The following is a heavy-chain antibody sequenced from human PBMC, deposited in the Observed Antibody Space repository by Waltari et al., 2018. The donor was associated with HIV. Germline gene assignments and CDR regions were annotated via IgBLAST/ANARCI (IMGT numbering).Heavy chain of an antibody. J-gene: IGHJ2*01. V-gene: IGHV3-13*01. CDR2: IGTDGDT. CDR1: GFTFSSYD. Sequence: EVQLVESGGGLVQPGGSLRLSCAASGFTFSSYDMHWVRQATGNGLEWVSAIGTDGDTYYPGSGKGRFTISRENAKNSLYLQMNSLRAEDTAVYYCARGGDTVTDYWYFDLWGRGTLVTVSS. CDR3: ARGGDTVTDYWYFDL. D-gene: IGHD4-17*01.